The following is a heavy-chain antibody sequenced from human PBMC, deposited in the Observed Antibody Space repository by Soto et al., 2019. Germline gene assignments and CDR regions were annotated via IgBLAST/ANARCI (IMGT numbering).Heavy chain of an antibody. Sequence: VQLVESGGGLVQPGGSLKLSCAASGFTFSDSAMHWVRQASGKGLEWVGRIRSKANTYATAYAASVKGRFTISRDDSTNAAYLQMNSLKTEDTAVYYCTRAYGDYGQIDYWGQGTLVTVSS. CDR3: TRAYGDYGQIDY. D-gene: IGHD4-17*01. J-gene: IGHJ4*02. V-gene: IGHV3-73*01. CDR2: IRSKANTYAT. CDR1: GFTFSDSA.